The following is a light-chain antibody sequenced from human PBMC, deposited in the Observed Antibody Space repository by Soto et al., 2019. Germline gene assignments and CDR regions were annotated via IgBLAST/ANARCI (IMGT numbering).Light chain of an antibody. Sequence: SYERTQPPSLSGAQGQTARVPGGGSAIERKTVHWCPQKPGQAPVLGVSDDADRTPGIPERFSGSNSDNTATLNISRVESGDEADYYFQVRASVSGHWVFGGGTQLTVL. J-gene: IGLJ3*02. CDR1: AIERKT. CDR3: QVRASVSGHWV. CDR2: DDA. V-gene: IGLV3-21*02.